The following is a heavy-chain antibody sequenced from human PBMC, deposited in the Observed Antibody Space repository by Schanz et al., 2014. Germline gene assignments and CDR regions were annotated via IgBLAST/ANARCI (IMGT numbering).Heavy chain of an antibody. CDR1: GYTFTSHG. D-gene: IGHD5-12*01. CDR2: INAANGNT. Sequence: QVQLVQSGAEVKKPGASVRVSCKASGYTFTSHGISWVRQAPGQRLEWMGWINAANGNTRYSQKFQGRVTFTADKSTSTAYMELSSLKSEDTAVYYCARGPLGTSPWGQGTLVTVSS. CDR3: ARGPLGTSP. V-gene: IGHV1-18*01. J-gene: IGHJ5*02.